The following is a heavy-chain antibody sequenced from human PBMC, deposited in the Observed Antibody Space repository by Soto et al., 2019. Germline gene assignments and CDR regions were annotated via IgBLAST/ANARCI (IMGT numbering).Heavy chain of an antibody. J-gene: IGHJ4*02. V-gene: IGHV1-18*04. CDR2: ISAYNGNT. Sequence: GASEKVSCKASGYTFTSYGISWVRQAPGQGLEWMGWISAYNGNTNYAQKLQGRVTMTTDTSTSTAYMELRSLRSDDTAVYYCARVRRYYDILTGYYIFDYWGQGTLVTVSS. D-gene: IGHD3-9*01. CDR1: GYTFTSYG. CDR3: ARVRRYYDILTGYYIFDY.